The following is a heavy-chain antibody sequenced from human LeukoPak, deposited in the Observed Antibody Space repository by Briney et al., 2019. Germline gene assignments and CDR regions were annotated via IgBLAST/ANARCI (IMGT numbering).Heavy chain of an antibody. J-gene: IGHJ4*02. CDR3: ARDIVYGSDPFDH. CDR2: INPNSGGT. D-gene: IGHD3-10*01. CDR1: GYTFTGYY. V-gene: IGHV1-2*02. Sequence: ASVKVSCKASGYTFTGYYMHWVRQAPGQGLEWMGWINPNSGGTNYAQKFQGRVTMTRDTSISTAYMELSRLRSDDTAVYYCARDIVYGSDPFDHWGQGTLVTVSS.